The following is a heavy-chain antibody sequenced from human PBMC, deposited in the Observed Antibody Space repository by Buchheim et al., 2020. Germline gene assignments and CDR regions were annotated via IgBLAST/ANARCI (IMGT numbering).Heavy chain of an antibody. CDR1: GFTFSSYA. CDR3: AKEWMATTSLWGNQNRETDY. CDR2: ISGSGGST. Sequence: EVQLVESGGGLVQPGGSLRLSCAASGFTFSSYAMSWVRQAPGKGLEWVSAISGSGGSTYYADSVKVRFTISRDNSKNTLYLQMNSLRAEDTAVYYCAKEWMATTSLWGNQNRETDYWGQGTL. D-gene: IGHD5-12*01. V-gene: IGHV3-23*04. J-gene: IGHJ4*02.